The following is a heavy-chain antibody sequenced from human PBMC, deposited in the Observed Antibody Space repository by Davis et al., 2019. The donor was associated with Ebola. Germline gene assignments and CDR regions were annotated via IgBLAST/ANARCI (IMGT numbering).Heavy chain of an antibody. CDR1: GGSISSGGYY. CDR3: AREASHNANWFDP. V-gene: IGHV4-31*03. CDR2: IYYSGST. J-gene: IGHJ5*02. Sequence: PSETLSLTCTVSGGSISSGGYYWSWIRQHPGKGLEWIGYIYYSGSTYYNPSLKSRVTISVDTSKNQFPLKLSSVTAADTAVYYCAREASHNANWFDPWGQGTLVTVSS. D-gene: IGHD1-1*01.